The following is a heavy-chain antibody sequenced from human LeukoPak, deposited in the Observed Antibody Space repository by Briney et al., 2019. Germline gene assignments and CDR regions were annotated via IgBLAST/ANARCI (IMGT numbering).Heavy chain of an antibody. CDR1: GYSFTSYW. V-gene: IGHV5-51*01. CDR3: ARQDGSDTAMDYETDY. J-gene: IGHJ4*02. CDR2: IYPGDSDT. D-gene: IGHD5-18*01. Sequence: GESLKISCKGSGYSFTSYWIGWVRQMPGKGLEWMGIIYPGDSDTRYSPSFPGQVTISADKSISTAYLQWSSLKASDTAMYYCARQDGSDTAMDYETDYWGQGTLVTVSS.